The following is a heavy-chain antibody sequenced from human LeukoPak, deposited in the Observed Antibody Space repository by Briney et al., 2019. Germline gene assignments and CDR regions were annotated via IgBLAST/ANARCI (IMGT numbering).Heavy chain of an antibody. D-gene: IGHD3-10*01. Sequence: SQTLSLTCTVSGGSISSGDYYWSWIRQPPGKGLEWIGYIYYSGGTYYNPSLKSRITISVDTSKNQFSLKLSSVTAADTAVYYCARGFRSLNYYYYYMDVWGKGTTVTVSS. CDR1: GGSISSGDYY. CDR3: ARGFRSLNYYYYYMDV. V-gene: IGHV4-30-4*08. CDR2: IYYSGGT. J-gene: IGHJ6*03.